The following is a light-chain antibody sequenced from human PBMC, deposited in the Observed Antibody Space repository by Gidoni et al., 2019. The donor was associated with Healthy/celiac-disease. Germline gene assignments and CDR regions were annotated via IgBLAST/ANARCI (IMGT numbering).Light chain of an antibody. CDR2: GNS. Sequence: QSVLTQPPSVSGAPGQRVTISCTGSSSKIGAGYGVHWYQQLPGTAPKLLIYGNSNRPSGFPDRFSGSKSGTSASLAITGLQAEDEADYYCQSYDSSLSGWVFGGGTKLTVL. V-gene: IGLV1-40*01. CDR1: SSKIGAGYG. J-gene: IGLJ3*02. CDR3: QSYDSSLSGWV.